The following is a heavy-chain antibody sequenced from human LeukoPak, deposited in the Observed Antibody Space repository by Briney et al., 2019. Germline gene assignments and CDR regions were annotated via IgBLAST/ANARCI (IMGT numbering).Heavy chain of an antibody. CDR3: AREGSASYQDY. CDR1: GGSISSYY. D-gene: IGHD3-3*01. J-gene: IGHJ4*02. Sequence: PSETLSLTCTVSGGSISSYYWSWIRQPPGKGLEWIGYIYYSGSTKYNPSLKSRVTISIDTSKNQFSLKLSSVTAADTAVYYCAREGSASYQDYWGQGTLVTVSS. CDR2: IYYSGST. V-gene: IGHV4-59*01.